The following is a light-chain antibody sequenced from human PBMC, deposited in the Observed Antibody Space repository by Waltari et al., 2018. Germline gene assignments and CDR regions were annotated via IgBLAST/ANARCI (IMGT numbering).Light chain of an antibody. CDR3: SSYTKSTTQV. Sequence: QSALTQPASVSGSPGQSITIPCTGTNSYIVSYNFVSWYQQHPNKVPKLVLYEVSNRPSGVSNSFSGSKSGNTAFLTISGLQAEDEAEYYCSSYTKSTTQVFGTGTKVTVL. J-gene: IGLJ1*01. V-gene: IGLV2-14*01. CDR2: EVS. CDR1: NSYIVSYNF.